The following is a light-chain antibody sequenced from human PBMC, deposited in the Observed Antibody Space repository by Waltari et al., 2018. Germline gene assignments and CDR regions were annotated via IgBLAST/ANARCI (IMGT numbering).Light chain of an antibody. CDR2: EDT. J-gene: IGLJ3*02. CDR3: QAWDSNTGV. Sequence: SYELTQSPSVSVSPGQTASIACSGDKLGHKYACWYQQKPGQSPVLVIYEDTKRPSGIPELFSGSNSRKTATLAISGTQAMDEADYYCQAWDSNTGVFGGGTKLTVL. V-gene: IGLV3-1*01. CDR1: KLGHKY.